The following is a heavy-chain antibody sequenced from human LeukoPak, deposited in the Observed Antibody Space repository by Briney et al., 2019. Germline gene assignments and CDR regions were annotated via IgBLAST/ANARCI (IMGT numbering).Heavy chain of an antibody. V-gene: IGHV1-18*01. J-gene: IGHJ4*02. D-gene: IGHD3-10*01. CDR3: ARDPHYYGSGSYHY. Sequence: GASVKVSCKASGYTFTSYGISWVRQAPGQGLEWMGWISAYNGNTNYAQKLQGRVTMTTDTSTSTAYMELRSLRSDDTAVYYCARDPHYYGSGSYHYWGQGTLVTVSS. CDR1: GYTFTSYG. CDR2: ISAYNGNT.